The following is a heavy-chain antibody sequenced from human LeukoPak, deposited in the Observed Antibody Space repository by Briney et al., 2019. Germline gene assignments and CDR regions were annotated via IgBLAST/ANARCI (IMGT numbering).Heavy chain of an antibody. D-gene: IGHD3-10*01. J-gene: IGHJ4*02. CDR2: IYYSGST. V-gene: IGHV4-31*03. Sequence: SSETLSLTCTVSGGSISSGDYYWSWIRQHPGKGLEWIGYIYYSGSTYYNPSLKSRVTISVDTSKNQFSLKLSSVTAADTAVYYCARRSYYYGSGSQDYWGQGTLVTVSS. CDR3: ARRSYYYGSGSQDY. CDR1: GGSISSGDYY.